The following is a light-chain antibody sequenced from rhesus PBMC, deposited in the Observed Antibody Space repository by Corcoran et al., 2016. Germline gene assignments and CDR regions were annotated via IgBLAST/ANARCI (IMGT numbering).Light chain of an antibody. V-gene: IGKV3-42*03. CDR1: QSVSSS. J-gene: IGKJ4*01. Sequence: EIVMTQSPATLSLSPGERATLSCRASQSVSSSLAWYQQKPGQAPRLINYDASSRPTGIPDRFSGRGYGTEFTLTSSSLEPEDFAVYYCPQYSTWPLTFGRGTKVEIK. CDR2: DAS. CDR3: PQYSTWPLT.